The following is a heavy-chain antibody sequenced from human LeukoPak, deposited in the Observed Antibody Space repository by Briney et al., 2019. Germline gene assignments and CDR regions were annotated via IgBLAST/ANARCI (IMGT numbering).Heavy chain of an antibody. CDR1: GFTFSGYT. CDR3: AFGAGGTF. CDR2: ISSSDYYI. Sequence: PGGPLRLSCTASGFTFSGYTMNWVRQAPGKGLEWVSSISSSDYYINYAESVEGRFTISRNNADNLLYLQMNILRAEDTAMYYCAFGAGGTFWGQGTLVTVSS. J-gene: IGHJ4*02. D-gene: IGHD3-3*01. V-gene: IGHV3-21*06.